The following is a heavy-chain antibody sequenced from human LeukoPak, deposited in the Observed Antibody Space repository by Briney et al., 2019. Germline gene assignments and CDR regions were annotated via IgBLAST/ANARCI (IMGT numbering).Heavy chain of an antibody. CDR1: GFTFSSYA. J-gene: IGHJ6*02. CDR2: ISASGGST. Sequence: GGSLRLSCAASGFTFSSYAMSWVRQAPGKGLEWVSAISASGGSTYSADSVKGRFTISRDNSKNTLYLQMNSLRAEDTAVYYCANEVGAYYYYYGMDVWGQGTTVTVSS. D-gene: IGHD1-26*01. V-gene: IGHV3-23*01. CDR3: ANEVGAYYYYYGMDV.